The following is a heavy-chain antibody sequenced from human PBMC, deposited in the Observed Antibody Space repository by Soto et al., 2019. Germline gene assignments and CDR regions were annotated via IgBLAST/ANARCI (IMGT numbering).Heavy chain of an antibody. CDR2: TRNKANSYTT. CDR3: ARGGSEWELPYSYGMDV. J-gene: IGHJ6*02. V-gene: IGHV3-72*01. D-gene: IGHD1-26*01. Sequence: EVQLVESGGGLVQPGGSLRLSCAASGFTFSDHYMDWVRQAPGKGLEWVGRTRNKANSYTTEYAASVKGRFTISRDDSKNSLYLQMNSLKTEDTAVYYCARGGSEWELPYSYGMDVWGQGTTVTVSS. CDR1: GFTFSDHY.